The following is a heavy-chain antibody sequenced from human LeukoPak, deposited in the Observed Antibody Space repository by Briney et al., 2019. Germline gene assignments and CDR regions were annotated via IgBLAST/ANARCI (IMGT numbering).Heavy chain of an antibody. Sequence: ASVKVSCQASGYTFTGYYMHWVRQAPAQGLEWMGWINPNRCDTNYAQKFQGRVTMTRDTSISTAYMELNRLRSDDSAVYCCARVKVRGVAYYMDVGGKGTTVTVSS. D-gene: IGHD3-10*01. V-gene: IGHV1-2*02. CDR3: ARVKVRGVAYYMDV. CDR2: INPNRCDT. J-gene: IGHJ6*03. CDR1: GYTFTGYY.